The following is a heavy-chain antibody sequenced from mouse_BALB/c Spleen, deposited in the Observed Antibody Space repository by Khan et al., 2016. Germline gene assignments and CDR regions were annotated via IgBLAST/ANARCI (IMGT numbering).Heavy chain of an antibody. V-gene: IGHV14-3*02. D-gene: IGHD1-2*01. CDR3: ARTARIKY. J-gene: IGHJ2*01. Sequence: EVQLQESGAELVKPGASVKLSCTASGFNIKDTYMHWVKQRPEQGLEWIGRIDPANGNTKYDPKFQGKATITADTSKNQFFLQLNSVTTEDTATYYCARTARIKYWGQGTTLTVSS. CDR2: IDPANGNT. CDR1: GFNIKDTY.